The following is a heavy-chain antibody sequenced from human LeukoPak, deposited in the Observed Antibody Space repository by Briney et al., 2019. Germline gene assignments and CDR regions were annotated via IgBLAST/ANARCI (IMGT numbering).Heavy chain of an antibody. CDR2: MSSTGGST. D-gene: IGHD1-26*01. J-gene: IGHJ4*02. V-gene: IGHV3-23*01. CDR3: AKGGAKV. CDR1: GFTLSSDA. Sequence: PGGSLRLSCAASGFTLSSDAMRWVRQAPGKGLDGVAAMSSTGGSTYYADSVRGRFIISRDSSKNTLYLQMNSLRVEDTAVYYCAKGGAKVGGQGTLVTVSS.